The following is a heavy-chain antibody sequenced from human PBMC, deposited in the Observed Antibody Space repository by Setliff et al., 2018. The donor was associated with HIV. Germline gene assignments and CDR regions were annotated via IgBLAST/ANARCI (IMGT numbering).Heavy chain of an antibody. CDR2: VGCWGTCT. V-gene: IGHV3-23*01. D-gene: IGHD2-8*01. CDR3: VRDDSNGPNSLDP. CDR1: GFTVNSGA. Sequence: PGGSLRLSCAGSGFTVNSGAMNWVRQAPGKGLEWVSTVGCWGTCTYYADSVKGRFTISRDNSKDTLYLDLNSLRSEDTAVYYCVRDDSNGPNSLDPWGQGTLVTVSS. J-gene: IGHJ5*02.